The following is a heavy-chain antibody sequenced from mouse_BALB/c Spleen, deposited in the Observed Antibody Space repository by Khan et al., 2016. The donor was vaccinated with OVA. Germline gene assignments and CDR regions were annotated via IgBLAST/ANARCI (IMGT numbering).Heavy chain of an antibody. V-gene: IGHV3-2*02. CDR2: ISYSGST. Sequence: EVQLQESGPGLVKPSQSLSLTCTVTGYSITSDYAWNWIRQFPGNKLEWMGYISYSGSTSYIPSLKSRISITRDPSKNQFFLQLNAVTSEDTATYYGARGRAYWGQGTLVTVSA. CDR1: GYSITSDYA. J-gene: IGHJ3*01. D-gene: IGHD3-3*01. CDR3: ARGRAY.